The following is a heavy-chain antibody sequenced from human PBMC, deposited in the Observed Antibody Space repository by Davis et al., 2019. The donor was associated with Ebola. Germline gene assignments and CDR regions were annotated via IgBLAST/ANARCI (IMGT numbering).Heavy chain of an antibody. CDR3: ARGWDYFDY. D-gene: IGHD1-26*01. CDR2: ISSSGTV. CDR1: GFIFSTYV. Sequence: GESLKISCSASGFIFSTYVMSWVRQAPGKGLEWVSYISSSGTVYYADSVKGRFTISRDNAKNSLYLQMNSLRDEDTAVYYCARGWDYFDYWGQGTLVTVSS. V-gene: IGHV3-48*02. J-gene: IGHJ4*02.